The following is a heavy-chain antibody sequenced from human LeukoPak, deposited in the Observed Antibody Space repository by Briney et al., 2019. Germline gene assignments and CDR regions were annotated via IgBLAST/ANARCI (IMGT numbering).Heavy chain of an antibody. CDR3: ARLNEYYDSSGMFDP. CDR2: IYYGGST. V-gene: IGHV4-59*01. J-gene: IGHJ5*02. D-gene: IGHD3-22*01. Sequence: PSETLSLTCTVSGGSISSYYWSWIRQPPGKGLEWIGYIYYGGSTNYNPSLKSRVTISVDTSKNQFSLKLSSVTAADTAVYYCARLNEYYDSSGMFDPWGQGTLVTVSS. CDR1: GGSISSYY.